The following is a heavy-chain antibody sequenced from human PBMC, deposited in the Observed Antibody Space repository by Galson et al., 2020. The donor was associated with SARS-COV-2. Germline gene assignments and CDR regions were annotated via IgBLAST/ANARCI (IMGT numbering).Heavy chain of an antibody. CDR2: INWNGGST. CDR1: GFTFDDYG. V-gene: IGHV3-20*01. J-gene: IGHJ4*02. Sequence: GGSLRLSCAASGFTFDDYGMSWVRQAPGKGLEWVSGINWNGGSTGYADSVKGRFTISRDNTKNSLYLQMNSLRAEDTALYHCARVLGGEIIAAAGTIFDYWGQGTLVTVSS. D-gene: IGHD6-13*01. CDR3: ARVLGGEIIAAAGTIFDY.